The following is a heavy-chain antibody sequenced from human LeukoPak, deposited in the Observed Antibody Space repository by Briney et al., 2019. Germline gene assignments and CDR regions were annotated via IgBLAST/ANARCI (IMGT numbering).Heavy chain of an antibody. CDR1: GGSFIAYY. D-gene: IGHD3-9*01. J-gene: IGHJ6*04. CDR2: ISHSGST. V-gene: IGHV4-34*01. CDR3: AGELVYPYYDILTGDYIDYYCGMDV. Sequence: SETLSLTCPVYGGSFIAYYLGWLRQPPGKGLEGIGEISHSGSTSSNPSLMSRVTISVDTSKNQFSLNLTSVTAADTAVYYCAGELVYPYYDILTGDYIDYYCGMDVWGKGTTVTVSS.